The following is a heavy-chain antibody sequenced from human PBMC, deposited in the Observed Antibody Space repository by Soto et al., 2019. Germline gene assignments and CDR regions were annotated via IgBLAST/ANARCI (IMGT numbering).Heavy chain of an antibody. D-gene: IGHD5-18*01. CDR3: ARGTLAMVTYYYGMDV. CDR1: GYTFSSYG. Sequence: QVQLVQSGAEVKKPGASVKVSCKASGYTFSSYGIRWVRQAPGQGLEWLGWISAYNGNSNYAQKLRGRVTMTTDTTTSTAYMKRRSLRSDDTAVYDWARGTLAMVTYYYGMDVWGQGTTVTVSS. CDR2: ISAYNGNS. V-gene: IGHV1-18*01. J-gene: IGHJ6*02.